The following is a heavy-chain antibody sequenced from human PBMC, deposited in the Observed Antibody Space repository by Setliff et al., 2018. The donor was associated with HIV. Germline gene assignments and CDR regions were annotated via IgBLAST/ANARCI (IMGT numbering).Heavy chain of an antibody. D-gene: IGHD6-25*01. CDR3: ARVPSGAAGLVRAGFYF. CDR2: INIDSGHT. CDR1: GYSFTAYG. Sequence: SVKVSCKASGYSFTAYGISWVRQAPGQGFEGMGWINIDSGHTNFAQKFQDRVTVTTDTSTNTTYMELRGLRSDDTATYYCARVPSGAAGLVRAGFYFWGQGTLVTVSS. V-gene: IGHV1-18*01. J-gene: IGHJ4*01.